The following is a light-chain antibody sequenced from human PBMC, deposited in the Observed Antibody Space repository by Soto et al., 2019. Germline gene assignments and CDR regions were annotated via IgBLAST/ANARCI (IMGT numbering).Light chain of an antibody. V-gene: IGKV1-39*01. J-gene: IGKJ1*01. CDR2: AAS. CDR3: QQSYSTTWT. Sequence: DIQMTQSPSSLSASVGDRVTITCRASQGISTYLNWYQQKPGKAPKLLIYAASSLQSGVPSRFSGSGSETDFTLTISSLQPEHFATYSCQQSYSTTWTFGQGTKVGIK. CDR1: QGISTY.